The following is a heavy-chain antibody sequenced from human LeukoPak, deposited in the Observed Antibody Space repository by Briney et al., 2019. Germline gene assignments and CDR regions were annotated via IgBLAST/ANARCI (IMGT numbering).Heavy chain of an antibody. Sequence: PGGSLRLSCAASGFTFSSYGMHWVRQAPGKGLEWVAVIWYDGSNKYYADSVKGRFSISRDNSRNTLYLQMNSLRAEDTAVYYCAKDAAGPEYWGQGTLVTVSS. J-gene: IGHJ4*02. V-gene: IGHV3-33*06. CDR3: AKDAAGPEY. CDR2: IWYDGSNK. D-gene: IGHD6-13*01. CDR1: GFTFSSYG.